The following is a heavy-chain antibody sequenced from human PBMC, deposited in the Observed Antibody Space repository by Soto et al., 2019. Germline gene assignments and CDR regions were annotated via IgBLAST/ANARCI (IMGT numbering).Heavy chain of an antibody. V-gene: IGHV3-74*01. J-gene: IGHJ5*02. CDR3: ARDYYYDSRSSSVNWFDP. D-gene: IGHD3-22*01. Sequence: GGSLRLSCVASEFTFSKYWMHWVRQAPGKGLVWVSRINMDGTKTAYADSVKGRFTVSRDNANNTLYLQMKSLGVEDTAVYYCARDYYYDSRSSSVNWFDPWGQGTLVTVSS. CDR1: EFTFSKYW. CDR2: INMDGTKT.